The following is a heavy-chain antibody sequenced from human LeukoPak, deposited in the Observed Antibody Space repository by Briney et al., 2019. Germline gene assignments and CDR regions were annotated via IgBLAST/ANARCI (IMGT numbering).Heavy chain of an antibody. D-gene: IGHD1-7*01. J-gene: IGHJ4*02. CDR1: GFTFSNFW. CDR2: INPDGSST. V-gene: IGHV3-74*01. Sequence: GGSLRLSCTASGFTFSNFWMHWVRQAPGKGLVWVSRINPDGSSTIYADSVKGRFTISRDNAKSTLYLQMNSLRADDAAVYYCARTRRNYDFDYWGQGTLVTVSS. CDR3: ARTRRNYDFDY.